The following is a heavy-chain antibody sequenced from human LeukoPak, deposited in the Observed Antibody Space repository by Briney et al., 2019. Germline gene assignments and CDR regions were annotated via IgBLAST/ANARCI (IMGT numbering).Heavy chain of an antibody. Sequence: PGGSLRLSCAASGFTFSSYAMSWLRQAPGKGLEWVSSTSVSSDSTYYADSVKGRFTISRDNSKNTPYLQMNSLRAEDTAVYYCAKGGHSVIVVKIDYWGQGTLVTVSS. J-gene: IGHJ4*02. CDR3: AKGGHSVIVVKIDY. CDR1: GFTFSSYA. CDR2: TSVSSDST. D-gene: IGHD3-22*01. V-gene: IGHV3-23*01.